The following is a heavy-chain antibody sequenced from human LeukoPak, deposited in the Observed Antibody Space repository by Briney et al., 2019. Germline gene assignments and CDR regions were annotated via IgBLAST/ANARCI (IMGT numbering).Heavy chain of an antibody. D-gene: IGHD3-22*01. CDR1: GYTFTGYY. CDR2: INPNSGGT. V-gene: IGHV1-2*02. J-gene: IGHJ4*02. CDR3: ARAMGGDNSGYRPFDY. Sequence: EASVKVSCKASGYTFTGYYMHWVRQAPGQGLEWMGWINPNSGGTNYAQKFQARVTMTRDTSIGTAYMELSSLRSDDTAVYYCARAMGGDNSGYRPFDYRGQGTLVTVSS.